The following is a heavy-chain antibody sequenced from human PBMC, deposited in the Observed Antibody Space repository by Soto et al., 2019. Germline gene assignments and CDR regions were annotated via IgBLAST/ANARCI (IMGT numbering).Heavy chain of an antibody. CDR3: AQLMLGYYYASGSGEY. CDR2: INHDGRT. Sequence: QVQLQQWGAGLLKPSETLSLTCAVNGVSFSGYYWCWIRQPPGKGLEWIGEINHDGRTNYNPSLKSRVTISVDTSKNQFSLKLSSVTAADTAVYYCAQLMLGYYYASGSGEYWGQGTLVTVSS. D-gene: IGHD3-10*01. J-gene: IGHJ4*02. V-gene: IGHV4-34*01. CDR1: GVSFSGYY.